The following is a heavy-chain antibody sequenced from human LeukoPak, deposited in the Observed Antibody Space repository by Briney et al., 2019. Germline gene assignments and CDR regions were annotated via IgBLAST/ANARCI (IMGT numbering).Heavy chain of an antibody. V-gene: IGHV3-23*01. Sequence: GGSLRLSCAASGFTFSSYAMSWVRQAPGKGLEWVSAISGSGGSTYYADSVKGRFTISGDNSKNTLYLQLNSLRAEDTAVYYCAKWGDYDILTGYYDSDYWGQGTLVTVSS. CDR1: GFTFSSYA. D-gene: IGHD3-9*01. CDR3: AKWGDYDILTGYYDSDY. J-gene: IGHJ4*02. CDR2: ISGSGGST.